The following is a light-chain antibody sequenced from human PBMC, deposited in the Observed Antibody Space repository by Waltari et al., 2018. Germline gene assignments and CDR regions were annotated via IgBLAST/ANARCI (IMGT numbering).Light chain of an antibody. CDR2: GAS. Sequence: WRASQSVRNNFLNWYQQKPGQATRLLIYGASSRATGIPDRFSGSGSGTDFTLTISRLEPEDFAVYYCQQYDSIVLTFGGGTKVEI. CDR1: QSVRNNF. CDR3: QQYDSIVLT. V-gene: IGKV3-20*01. J-gene: IGKJ4*01.